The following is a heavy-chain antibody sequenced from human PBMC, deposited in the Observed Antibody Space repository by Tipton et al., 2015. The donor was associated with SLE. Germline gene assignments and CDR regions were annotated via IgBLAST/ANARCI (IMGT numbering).Heavy chain of an antibody. D-gene: IGHD3-16*01. Sequence: LRLSCTVSGGSISSHYWSWIRQPPGKGLEWIGYIYYSGSTNYNPSLKSRVTISVDTSKNQFSLKLSSVTAADTAVYYCANLGVGEDPWGQGTLVTVSS. CDR2: IYYSGST. CDR3: ANLGVGEDP. CDR1: GGSISSHY. V-gene: IGHV4-59*11. J-gene: IGHJ5*02.